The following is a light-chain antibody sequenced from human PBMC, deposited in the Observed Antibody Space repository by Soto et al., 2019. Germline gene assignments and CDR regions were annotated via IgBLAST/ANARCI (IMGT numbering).Light chain of an antibody. J-gene: IGKJ1*01. CDR1: RRVSSSR. Sequence: FTQYPHTPPFPPCHTASLCCRARRRVSSSRLAWYQQTPGQTPRLLIYAASSRATGIPDRFSGSGSGTDFTLTISSLEPEDYAVYYCQQYGHSLWTFGRGTKVDIK. CDR3: QQYGHSLWT. CDR2: AAS. V-gene: IGKV3-20*01.